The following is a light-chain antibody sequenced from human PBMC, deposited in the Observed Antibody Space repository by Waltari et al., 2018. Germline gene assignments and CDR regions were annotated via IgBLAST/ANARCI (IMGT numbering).Light chain of an antibody. CDR2: DVT. J-gene: IGLJ2*01. V-gene: IGLV2-14*03. Sequence: QSALTQPAPVSGSPGQSITFSCTGTSSDLGTYDYVSWYQQHPGKAPKLMIYDVTKRPSGVSDRFSGSKSGNTASLTISGLQAEDEADYYCSSYTTSSTVVFGGGTKVTVL. CDR1: SSDLGTYDY. CDR3: SSYTTSSTVV.